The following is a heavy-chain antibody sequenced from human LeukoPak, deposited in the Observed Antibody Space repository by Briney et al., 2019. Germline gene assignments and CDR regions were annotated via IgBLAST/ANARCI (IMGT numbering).Heavy chain of an antibody. CDR3: AKGGHSRNDAFDI. Sequence: PGGFLRLSCAASGFTFSSYAMSWVRQAPGKGLEWVSAISGSGGSTYYADSVKGRFTISRDNSKNTLYLQMNSLRADDTAVYYCAKGGHSRNDAFDIWGQGTMVTVSS. CDR2: ISGSGGST. J-gene: IGHJ3*02. D-gene: IGHD2-15*01. V-gene: IGHV3-23*01. CDR1: GFTFSSYA.